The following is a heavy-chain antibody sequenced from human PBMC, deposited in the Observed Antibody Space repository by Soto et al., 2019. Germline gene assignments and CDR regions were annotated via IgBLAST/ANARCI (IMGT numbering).Heavy chain of an antibody. J-gene: IGHJ6*03. CDR3: ARDDRRGDNYMDV. CDR2: ISSSSTI. Sequence: GGSLRLSCAASGFTFSSYSMNWVRQAPGKGLEWVSYISSSSTIYYADSVEGRFTISRDNAKNSLYLQMNSLRDEDTAVYYCARDDRRGDNYMDVWGKGTTVTVSS. CDR1: GFTFSSYS. D-gene: IGHD3-22*01. V-gene: IGHV3-48*02.